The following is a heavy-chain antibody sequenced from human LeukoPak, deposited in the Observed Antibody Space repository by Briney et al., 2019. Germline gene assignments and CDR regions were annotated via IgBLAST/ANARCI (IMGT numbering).Heavy chain of an antibody. D-gene: IGHD2-2*01. CDR3: AKSHSVVPRTGTDY. CDR1: GFTFSSYA. CDR2: ISGSGGST. V-gene: IGHV3-23*01. Sequence: GGSLRLSCAASGFTFSSYAMSWVRQAPGKGLEWVSAISGSGGSTYYADSVRGRFTISRDNSKNTLYLQVNSLRAEDTAVYYCAKSHSVVPRTGTDYWGQGTLVTVSS. J-gene: IGHJ4*02.